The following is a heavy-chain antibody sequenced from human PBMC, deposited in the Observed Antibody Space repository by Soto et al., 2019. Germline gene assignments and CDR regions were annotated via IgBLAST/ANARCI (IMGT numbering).Heavy chain of an antibody. D-gene: IGHD3-10*01. CDR1: GDSISNGYYT. J-gene: IGHJ4*02. CDR3: ARGPSGDKVDY. V-gene: IGHV4-30-4*01. Sequence: QVQLQESGPGLVEPSQTLSLTCTVSGDSISNGYYTWSWIRQPPGKDLEWIGHIYNSVNTYSNPSLQILVTISADTSKNQFSLKLSSVTAADTAVYYCARGPSGDKVDYWGQGTLVTVSS. CDR2: IYNSVNT.